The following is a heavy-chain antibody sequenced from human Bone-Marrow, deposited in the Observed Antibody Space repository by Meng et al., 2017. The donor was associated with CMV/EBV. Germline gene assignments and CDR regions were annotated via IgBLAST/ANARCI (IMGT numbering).Heavy chain of an antibody. D-gene: IGHD6-19*01. CDR1: GGSISSSNW. V-gene: IGHV4-4*02. J-gene: IGHJ4*02. CDR2: IYHDGST. Sequence: SETLSLTCAVSGGSISSSNWWSWVRQPPGKGLEWIGEIYHDGSTNYNPSLKSRVTISVDTSKNQFSLKLRSVTAADTAVYYFARAGYSSCWNPRNFDYWGQGTLVTVSS. CDR3: ARAGYSSCWNPRNFDY.